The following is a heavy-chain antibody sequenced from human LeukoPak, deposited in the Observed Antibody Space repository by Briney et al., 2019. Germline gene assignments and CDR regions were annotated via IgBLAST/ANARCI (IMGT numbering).Heavy chain of an antibody. CDR1: GFSVSDNY. CDR2: ISGTGAYF. V-gene: IGHV3-21*01. Sequence: GGSLRLSCAASGFSVSDNYMNWVRQAPGKGLEWVSSISGTGAYFYYADSVRGRFTISRDNTKNSLNLQMNGLRADDTAVYCCARGSRAFDLWGQGTMVTVSS. J-gene: IGHJ3*01. CDR3: ARGSRAFDL.